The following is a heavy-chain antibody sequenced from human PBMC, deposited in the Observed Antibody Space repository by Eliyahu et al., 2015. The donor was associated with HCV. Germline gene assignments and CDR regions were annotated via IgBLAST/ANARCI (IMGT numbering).Heavy chain of an antibody. CDR2: IYYSGST. CDR3: ARGEFRHAFDI. V-gene: IGHV4-31*03. Sequence: QVQLQESGPGLVKPSQTLSXXCXXSGGSISSGGYYWSWIRQHPGKGLEWIGYIYYSGSTYYNPSLKSRVTISVDTSKNQFSLKLSSVTAADTAVYYCARGEFRHAFDIWGQGTMVTVSS. D-gene: IGHD3-10*01. J-gene: IGHJ3*02. CDR1: GGSISSGGYY.